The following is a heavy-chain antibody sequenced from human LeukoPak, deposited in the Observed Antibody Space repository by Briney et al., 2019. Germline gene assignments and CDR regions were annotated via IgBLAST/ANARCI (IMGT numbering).Heavy chain of an antibody. CDR2: IRYDGSNK. Sequence: GGSLRLSCAASGFTFSSYGMHWVRQAPGRGLEWVAFIRYDGSNKYYADSVKGRFTISRDNSKNTLYLQMNSLRAEDTAVYYCAKGYDFWSGSYYYMDVWGKGTTVTVSS. V-gene: IGHV3-30*02. CDR3: AKGYDFWSGSYYYMDV. J-gene: IGHJ6*03. D-gene: IGHD3-3*01. CDR1: GFTFSSYG.